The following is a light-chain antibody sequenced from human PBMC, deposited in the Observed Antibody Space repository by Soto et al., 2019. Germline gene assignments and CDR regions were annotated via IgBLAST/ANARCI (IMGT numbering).Light chain of an antibody. CDR3: SSYGYSTVL. CDR2: EVT. V-gene: IGLV2-8*01. Sequence: QSVLTQPPSASGSPGQSVTISCTGTSSDLGGYNYVSWYQQHPGKAPQLMIYEVTKRPTGVPDRFSGSKSGNAASLTVSGLQGEDEADYYCSSYGYSTVLFGGGTKVTVL. CDR1: SSDLGGYNY. J-gene: IGLJ2*01.